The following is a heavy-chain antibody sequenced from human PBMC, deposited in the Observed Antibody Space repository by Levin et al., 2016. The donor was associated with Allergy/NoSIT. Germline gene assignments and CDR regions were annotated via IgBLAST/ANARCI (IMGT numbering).Heavy chain of an antibody. CDR3: ARGRGYSYL. J-gene: IGHJ4*02. Sequence: GESLKISCAASGFTVISNYMSWVRQAPGKGLEWVSVIYIGGNTYYADSVKGRFTISRDNSKNTLYLQMNSLRAEDTAVYYCARGRGYSYLWGQGTLVTVSS. V-gene: IGHV3-53*01. D-gene: IGHD5-18*01. CDR1: GFTVISNY. CDR2: IYIGGNT.